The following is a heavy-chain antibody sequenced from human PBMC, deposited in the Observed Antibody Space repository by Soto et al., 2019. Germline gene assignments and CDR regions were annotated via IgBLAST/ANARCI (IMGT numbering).Heavy chain of an antibody. J-gene: IGHJ4*02. D-gene: IGHD4-17*01. Sequence: GGSLRLSCAASGFTFSGSAMHWVRQASGKGLEWVGRIRSKANSYATAYAASVKGRFTISRDDSKNTAYLQMNSLKTEDTAVYYCTRPSGGYGDSLPYDYWGQGTLVTVSS. CDR1: GFTFSGSA. CDR2: IRSKANSYAT. CDR3: TRPSGGYGDSLPYDY. V-gene: IGHV3-73*01.